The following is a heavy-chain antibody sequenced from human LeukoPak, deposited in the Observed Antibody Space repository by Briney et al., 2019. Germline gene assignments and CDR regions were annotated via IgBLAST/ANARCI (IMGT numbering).Heavy chain of an antibody. CDR2: ISSSSYI. CDR1: GFTFSSYS. J-gene: IGHJ4*02. CDR3: ARARGDCSSTSCYSN. V-gene: IGHV3-21*01. D-gene: IGHD2-2*02. Sequence: PGGSLRLSCAASGFTFSSYSMNWVRQAPGKGLEWVSSISSSSYIYYADSVKGRFTISRDNAKNSLYLQMNSLRAEDTAVYYCARARGDCSSTSCYSNWGQGTLVTVSS.